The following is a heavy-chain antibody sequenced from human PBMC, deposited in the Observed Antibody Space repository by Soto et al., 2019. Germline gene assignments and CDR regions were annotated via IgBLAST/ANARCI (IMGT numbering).Heavy chain of an antibody. D-gene: IGHD3-9*01. CDR3: AAGYDILTGYYKHYYMDV. Sequence: TSETLSLTCTVSGGSFSTNYWSWIRQPPGKGLEWIGYIYYSGSTNYNPSLKSRVTISVDTSKNQFSLKLSSVTAADTAVYYCAAGYDILTGYYKHYYMDVWGKGTTVTVSS. CDR2: IYYSGST. V-gene: IGHV4-59*01. J-gene: IGHJ6*03. CDR1: GGSFSTNY.